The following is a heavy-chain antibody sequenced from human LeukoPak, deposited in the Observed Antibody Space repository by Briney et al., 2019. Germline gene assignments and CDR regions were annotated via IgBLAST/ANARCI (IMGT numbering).Heavy chain of an antibody. CDR2: IYPGDSDT. J-gene: IGHJ4*02. CDR1: GYSFTSYW. D-gene: IGHD1-1*01. Sequence: GESLKISCKASGYSFTSYWIAWVRQLPGQGLEWMGIIYPGDSDTRYTPSFEGQVTISADKSVSTAYLQWSSLKASDTAMYHCASSSTTGTTKSPDYWGQGTLVTVSS. V-gene: IGHV5-51*01. CDR3: ASSSTTGTTKSPDY.